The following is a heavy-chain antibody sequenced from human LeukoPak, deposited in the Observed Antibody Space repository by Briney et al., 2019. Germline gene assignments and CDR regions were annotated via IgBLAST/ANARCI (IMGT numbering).Heavy chain of an antibody. CDR1: GYTFIGYY. CDR3: ARDGVAGSSDAFDI. V-gene: IGHV1-2*02. J-gene: IGHJ3*02. D-gene: IGHD6-19*01. CDR2: IDPYSGGT. Sequence: ASVKVSCKASGYTFIGYYMHWVRQDPGQGLEWMGWIDPYSGGTHFAQRFQGRVSMTLDTSISTAYMELTRLTSDDTAVYYCARDGVAGSSDAFDIWGQGTMVTVSA.